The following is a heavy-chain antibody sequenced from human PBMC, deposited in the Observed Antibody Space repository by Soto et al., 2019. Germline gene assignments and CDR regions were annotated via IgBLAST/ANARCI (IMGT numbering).Heavy chain of an antibody. CDR3: TADVPSVPGPSDY. CDR1: GFIFDSAW. J-gene: IGHJ4*01. Sequence: EVHLVESGGGFRKPGESLRLSCVASGFIFDSAWMNWVRMAPGKGLEWVGRVRSKSGGGIKDYAAPVNGRLSVSRDESEGTLYLQMNSLNIEDTAVYYFTADVPSVPGPSDYWGRGTLVTVSS. CDR2: VRSKSGGGIK. V-gene: IGHV3-15*07. D-gene: IGHD3-10*02.